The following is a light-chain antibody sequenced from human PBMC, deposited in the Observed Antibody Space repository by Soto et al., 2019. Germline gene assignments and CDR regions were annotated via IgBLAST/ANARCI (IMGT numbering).Light chain of an antibody. Sequence: EIVLTQSPGTVSLSPGERATLSCRASQSVNSNYLAWYQQKPGQAPRLLMYYASTRVTGIPDRFSGSGSGTDFTLTINRLEPEDFAVYYCQHYGPSFLLTFGGGTKVEI. CDR1: QSVNSNY. J-gene: IGKJ4*01. CDR3: QHYGPSFLLT. V-gene: IGKV3-20*01. CDR2: YAS.